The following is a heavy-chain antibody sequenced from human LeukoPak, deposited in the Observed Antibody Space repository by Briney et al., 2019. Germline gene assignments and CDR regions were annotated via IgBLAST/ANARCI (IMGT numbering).Heavy chain of an antibody. CDR1: GGSISSSSYY. CDR2: IYYSGST. V-gene: IGHV4-39*01. J-gene: IGHJ6*02. D-gene: IGHD3-3*01. Sequence: SETLSLTCTVSGGSISSSSYYWGWIRQPPGKGLEWIGSIYYSGSTYYNPSLKSRVTISVDTSKNQFSLKLSSVTAADTAVYYCAGTYDFWSGYCGMDVWGQGTTVTVSS. CDR3: AGTYDFWSGYCGMDV.